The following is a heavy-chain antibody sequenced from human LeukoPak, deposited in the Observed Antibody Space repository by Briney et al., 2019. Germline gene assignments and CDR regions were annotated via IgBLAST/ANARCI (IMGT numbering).Heavy chain of an antibody. J-gene: IGHJ4*02. CDR2: INPSGGST. D-gene: IGHD3-10*01. V-gene: IGHV1-46*01. CDR1: GYTFTSYY. Sequence: ASVKVSCTASGYTFTSYYMHWVRQAPGQGLEWMGIINPSGGSTSYAQKFQGRVTMTRDTSTSTVYMELSSLRSEDTAVYYCASRGFGVTGEVDYWGQGTLVTVSS. CDR3: ASRGFGVTGEVDY.